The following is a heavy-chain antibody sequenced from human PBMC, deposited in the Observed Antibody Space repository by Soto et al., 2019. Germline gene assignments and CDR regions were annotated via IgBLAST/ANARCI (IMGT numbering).Heavy chain of an antibody. V-gene: IGHV2-5*02. CDR2: INWDDDR. J-gene: IGHJ4*02. Sequence: QITLKESGPALVKPTQPLTLTCTFSGFSLTTNGVGVAWIRQPPGKALEWLALINWDDDRHYNPSLTSRLTITKDTSKNQVVLTMTNMDPVDTATYYCAHKEFRTSSPFDFGGPGILVTVSS. CDR3: AHKEFRTSSPFDF. CDR1: GFSLTTNGVG.